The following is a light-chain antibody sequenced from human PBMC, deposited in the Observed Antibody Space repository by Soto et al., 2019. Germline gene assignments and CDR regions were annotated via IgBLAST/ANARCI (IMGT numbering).Light chain of an antibody. Sequence: QSVLTQPPSASGTPGQRVTISCSGGTSNIGNNFVSWYQQLPGAAPKLLIYSDNQRPSGVTDRVSASKSGTSASLAISGLRSEDAADYYCATWDASLSGRVFGGGTKVTVL. CDR3: ATWDASLSGRV. CDR1: TSNIGNNF. J-gene: IGLJ3*02. V-gene: IGLV1-47*02. CDR2: SDN.